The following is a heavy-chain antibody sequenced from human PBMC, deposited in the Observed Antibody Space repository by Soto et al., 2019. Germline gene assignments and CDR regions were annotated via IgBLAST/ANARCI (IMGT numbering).Heavy chain of an antibody. V-gene: IGHV3-33*01. Sequence: GGYLRLSCAASGFTFSSYGMHWVRQAPGKGLERKAVIWYDGSNKYYADSVKGRFTISRDNSKNTLYLQMNSLRAEDTAVYYFSIASYGSGTEYYYYYYGMDVWGQGTTVTVSS. CDR1: GFTFSSYG. CDR3: SIASYGSGTEYYYYYYGMDV. J-gene: IGHJ6*02. CDR2: IWYDGSNK. D-gene: IGHD3-10*01.